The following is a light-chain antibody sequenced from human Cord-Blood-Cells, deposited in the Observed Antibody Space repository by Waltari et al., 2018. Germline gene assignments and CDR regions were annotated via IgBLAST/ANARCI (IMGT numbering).Light chain of an antibody. CDR2: YAS. J-gene: IGKJ1*01. CDR1: QSISSW. CDR3: QQYNSYSWT. Sequence: DIQMTQSPSTLSASVGDRVTITCRASQSISSWLAWYQQKPGKAPKLLIYYASSLESGVPSRFSGSGSGTEFTLTISSRQPDDFATYYCQQYNSYSWTFGQGTKVEIK. V-gene: IGKV1-5*01.